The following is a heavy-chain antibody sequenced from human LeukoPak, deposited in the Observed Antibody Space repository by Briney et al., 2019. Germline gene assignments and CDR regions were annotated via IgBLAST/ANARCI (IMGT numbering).Heavy chain of an antibody. CDR1: GGSISSYY. Sequence: KASETLSLTCTVSGGSISSYYWSWIRQPPGKGLEWIGYIYYSGSTNYNPSLKSRVTISVDTSKNQFSLKLSSVTAADTAVYYCAGAGQWLIFDYWGQGTLVTVSS. J-gene: IGHJ4*02. CDR3: AGAGQWLIFDY. D-gene: IGHD6-19*01. V-gene: IGHV4-59*12. CDR2: IYYSGST.